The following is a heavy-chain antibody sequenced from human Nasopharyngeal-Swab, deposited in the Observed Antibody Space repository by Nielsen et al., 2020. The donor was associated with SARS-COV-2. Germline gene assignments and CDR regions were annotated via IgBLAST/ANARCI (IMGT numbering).Heavy chain of an antibody. D-gene: IGHD6-19*01. CDR3: TRENRIAVAGTLLYYYYYYRDV. V-gene: IGHV3-49*04. J-gene: IGHJ6*03. CDR2: IRSKAYGGTT. Sequence: GESLTISCTASGFTFGDYAMSWVRQAPGKGLEWVGFIRSKAYGGTTEYAASVKGRFTISRDDSKSIAYLQMNSLKTEDTAVYYCTRENRIAVAGTLLYYYYYYRDVWGKGTTVTVSS. CDR1: GFTFGDYA.